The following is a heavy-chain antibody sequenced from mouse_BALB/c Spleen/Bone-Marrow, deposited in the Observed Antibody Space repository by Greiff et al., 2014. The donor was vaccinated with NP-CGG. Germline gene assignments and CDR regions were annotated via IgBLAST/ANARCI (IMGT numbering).Heavy chain of an antibody. CDR2: IDTSDSYT. Sequence: VQLQQSGAELGMPGASVKMSCKASGYTFTDKWMYWVKQRPGQGLEWIGAIDTSDSYTNYNHKFMGKASLTVDASSSTAYMQVSSLTSDDSAVYYCARGGHDFSLDYWGQGTSVTVSS. D-gene: IGHD2-4*01. CDR1: GYTFTDKW. CDR3: ARGGHDFSLDY. V-gene: IGHV1-69*01. J-gene: IGHJ4*01.